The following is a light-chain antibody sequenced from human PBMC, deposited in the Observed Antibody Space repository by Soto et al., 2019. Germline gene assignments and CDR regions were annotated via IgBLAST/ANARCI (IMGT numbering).Light chain of an antibody. V-gene: IGKV1-6*01. J-gene: IGKJ4*01. CDR3: LQDYNYPLT. CDR1: QDIAIY. Sequence: AIQLPQSPSSLSASVGESVPITCRASQDIAIYLAWYQQKPGEATKLLIYAASTLYGGVPSRFSGSGSGTDFALTITSLQAEEFATYYCLQDYNYPLTFGGGTKVDIK. CDR2: AAS.